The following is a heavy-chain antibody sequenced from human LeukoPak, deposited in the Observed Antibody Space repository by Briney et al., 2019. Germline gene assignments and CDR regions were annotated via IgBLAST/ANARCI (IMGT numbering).Heavy chain of an antibody. J-gene: IGHJ4*02. Sequence: PGGSLRLSCAASGFTFSSYAMHWVRQAPGKGLEWVAVISYDGSNKYYADSVKGRFTISRDNSKDTLYLQMNSLRAEDTAVYYCAKLGQSGYNSYYWGQGTLVTVSS. D-gene: IGHD5-24*01. V-gene: IGHV3-30*04. CDR1: GFTFSSYA. CDR3: AKLGQSGYNSYY. CDR2: ISYDGSNK.